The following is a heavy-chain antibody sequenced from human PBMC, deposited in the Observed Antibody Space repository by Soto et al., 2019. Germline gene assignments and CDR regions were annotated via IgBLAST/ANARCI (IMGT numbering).Heavy chain of an antibody. CDR3: ARVNTLTSAWPFDY. D-gene: IGHD6-19*01. CDR2: INSDGSGT. CDR1: GFTFSAYW. Sequence: LRLSCEASGFTFSAYWMHWVRQAPGKGLEWVSRINSDGSGTTYADSVQGRFTISRDNAKNTVFLQMTSLRAEDTAVYYCARVNTLTSAWPFDYWGQGALVTVSS. V-gene: IGHV3-74*01. J-gene: IGHJ4*02.